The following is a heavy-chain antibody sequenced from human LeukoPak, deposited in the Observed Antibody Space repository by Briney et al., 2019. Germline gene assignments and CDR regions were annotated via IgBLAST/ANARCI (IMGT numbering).Heavy chain of an antibody. CDR2: IGTAGDT. J-gene: IGHJ4*02. V-gene: IGHV3-13*01. CDR1: GFTFSDYD. CDR3: ARVAKERVGGVYYFDY. D-gene: IGHD1-1*01. Sequence: SRRSLRLSCAASGFTFSDYDMHWVRQATGRGLEWVSAIGTAGDTYYTGSVKGRFTISRENAKNSLYLQMNSLRAGDTAVYYCARVAKERVGGVYYFDYWGQGTLVTVSS.